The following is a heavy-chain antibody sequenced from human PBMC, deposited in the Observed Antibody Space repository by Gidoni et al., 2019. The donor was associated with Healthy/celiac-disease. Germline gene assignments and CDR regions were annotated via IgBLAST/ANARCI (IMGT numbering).Heavy chain of an antibody. CDR1: GYTFTSYA. V-gene: IGHV1-3*01. Sequence: QVQLVQSGAEVKKPGASVTVSCKASGYTFTSYAMHWVRQAPGQRLEWMGWINAGNGNTKYSKKFQGRVTITRDTSASTAYMELSSLRSEDTAVYYCARDDSSTSCPSFDPWGQGTLVTVSS. CDR2: INAGNGNT. J-gene: IGHJ5*02. CDR3: ARDDSSTSCPSFDP. D-gene: IGHD2-2*01.